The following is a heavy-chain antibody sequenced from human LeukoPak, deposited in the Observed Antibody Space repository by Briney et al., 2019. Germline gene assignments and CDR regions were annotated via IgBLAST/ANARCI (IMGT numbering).Heavy chain of an antibody. J-gene: IGHJ6*02. Sequence: ASVKVSCKASGYTFTSYDINWVRQAPGQGLEWMGIINPSGGSTSYAQKFQGRVTMTRDTSTSTVYMELSSLRSEDTAVYYCAREHMVRRIAAAGPPLYYYGMDVWGQGTTVTVSS. CDR1: GYTFTSYD. CDR2: INPSGGST. CDR3: AREHMVRRIAAAGPPLYYYGMDV. V-gene: IGHV1-46*01. D-gene: IGHD6-13*01.